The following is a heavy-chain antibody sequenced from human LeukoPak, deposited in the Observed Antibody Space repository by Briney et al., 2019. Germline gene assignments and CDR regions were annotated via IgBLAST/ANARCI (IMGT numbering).Heavy chain of an antibody. V-gene: IGHV4-59*01. CDR3: ARRLRGYSDAYYYYMDV. Sequence: SETLSLTCAVYGGSFSGYYWSWIRQPPGKGLEWIGYIYYSGSTNYNPSLKSRVTISVDTSKNQFSLKLSSVTAADTAVYYCARRLRGYSDAYYYYMDVWGKGTTVTVSS. D-gene: IGHD5-12*01. CDR1: GGSFSGYY. CDR2: IYYSGST. J-gene: IGHJ6*03.